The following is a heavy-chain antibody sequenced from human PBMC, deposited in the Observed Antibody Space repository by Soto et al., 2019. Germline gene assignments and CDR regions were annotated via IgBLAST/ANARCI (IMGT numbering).Heavy chain of an antibody. D-gene: IGHD6-6*01. Sequence: SLXLSCSASVFTFSSYAMHCVRQSPGKGLEWVAVISYDGSNKYYADSVKGRFTISRDNSRNTLYLQMNSLRAEDTAVYYCAREGVGSSSPYFDYWGQGTLVTVSS. CDR3: AREGVGSSSPYFDY. V-gene: IGHV3-30-3*01. CDR1: VFTFSSYA. CDR2: ISYDGSNK. J-gene: IGHJ4*02.